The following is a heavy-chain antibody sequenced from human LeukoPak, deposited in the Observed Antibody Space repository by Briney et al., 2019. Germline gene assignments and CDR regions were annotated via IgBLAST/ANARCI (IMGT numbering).Heavy chain of an antibody. V-gene: IGHV3-7*05. CDR2: INQDGSEK. D-gene: IGHD3-10*02. CDR1: GFTFSRYW. Sequence: TGGSLRLSCAASGFTFSRYWMTWVRQAPGKGLEWVANINQDGSEKHYVDSVKGRFDISRDNAKNSVYLQMSSLRAEDTAVYYCARFRVLQPCGQGTLVTVSS. CDR3: ARFRVLQP. J-gene: IGHJ5*02.